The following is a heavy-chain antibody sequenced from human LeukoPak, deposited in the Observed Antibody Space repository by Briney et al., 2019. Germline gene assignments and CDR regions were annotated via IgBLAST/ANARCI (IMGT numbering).Heavy chain of an antibody. CDR1: GFTFSSYA. CDR3: ANHETYYDSELDY. D-gene: IGHD3-22*01. V-gene: IGHV3-23*01. J-gene: IGHJ4*02. CDR2: ISGSGGST. Sequence: GGSLRLSCAASGFTFSSYAMSWFRQAPGKGLEWVSAISGSGGSTYYADSVKGRFTISRDNSKNTLYLQMNSLRAEDTAVYYCANHETYYDSELDYWGQGTLVTVSS.